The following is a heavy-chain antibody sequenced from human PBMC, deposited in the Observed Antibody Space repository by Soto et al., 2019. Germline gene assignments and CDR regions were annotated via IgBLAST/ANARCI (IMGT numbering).Heavy chain of an antibody. Sequence: SEALSLTCSVSGASISRNFWSWVRQPPGKGLEWIGYIYFGGTTHSNPSLKGRATISVDTSKNQFSLNLSSVTAADTAVYYCARLKSELELPYFDYWGQGTLVTVSS. CDR1: GASISRNF. CDR2: IYFGGTT. V-gene: IGHV4-4*09. D-gene: IGHD1-26*01. J-gene: IGHJ4*02. CDR3: ARLKSELELPYFDY.